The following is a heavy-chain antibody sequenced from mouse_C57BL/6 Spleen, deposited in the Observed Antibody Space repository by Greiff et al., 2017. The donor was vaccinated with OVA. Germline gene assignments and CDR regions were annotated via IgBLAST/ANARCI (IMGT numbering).Heavy chain of an antibody. CDR1: GFTFSSYA. V-gene: IGHV5-4*03. CDR3: ARYYYGSSYHDY. J-gene: IGHJ2*01. Sequence: EVKLMESGGGLVKPGGSLKLSCAASGFTFSSYAMSWVRQTPEKRLEWVATLSDGGSYTYYPDNVKGRFTISRDNAKNNLYLQMSHLKSEDTAMYYCARYYYGSSYHDYWGQGTTLTVSS. CDR2: LSDGGSYT. D-gene: IGHD1-1*01.